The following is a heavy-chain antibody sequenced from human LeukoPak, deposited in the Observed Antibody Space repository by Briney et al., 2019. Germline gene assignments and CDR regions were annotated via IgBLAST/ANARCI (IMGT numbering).Heavy chain of an antibody. Sequence: GGSLRLSCAASGFTFSSYSMNWVRQAPGKGLEWVSSISSSSSYIYYADSVKGRFTISRDNAKNSLYLQMNSLRAEDTAVYYCARDGEWAAEPYYYYGMDVWGQGTTVTVSS. CDR2: ISSSSSYI. D-gene: IGHD3-10*01. V-gene: IGHV3-21*01. J-gene: IGHJ6*02. CDR3: ARDGEWAAEPYYYYGMDV. CDR1: GFTFSSYS.